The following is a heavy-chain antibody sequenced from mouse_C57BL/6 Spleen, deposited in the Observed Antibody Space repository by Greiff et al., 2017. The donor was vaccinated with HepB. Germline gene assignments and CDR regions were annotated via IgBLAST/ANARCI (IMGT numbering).Heavy chain of an antibody. CDR2: IYPGDGDT. CDR1: GYAFSSSW. J-gene: IGHJ3*01. D-gene: IGHD1-1*01. V-gene: IGHV1-82*01. Sequence: VQLQQSGPELVKPGASVKISCKASGYAFSSSWMNWVKQRPGKGLEWIGRIYPGDGDTNYNGKFKGKATLTADKSSSTAYMQLSSLTSEDSAVYFCARGLLRSVAWFAYWGQGTLVTVSA. CDR3: ARGLLRSVAWFAY.